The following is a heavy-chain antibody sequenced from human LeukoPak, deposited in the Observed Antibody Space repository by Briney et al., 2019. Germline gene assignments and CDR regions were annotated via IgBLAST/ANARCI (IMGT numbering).Heavy chain of an antibody. CDR3: ARGLIYSGSYHWFDP. J-gene: IGHJ5*02. V-gene: IGHV4-38-2*02. CDR1: GYSISSGYY. D-gene: IGHD1-26*01. Sequence: SETLSLTCTVSGYSISSGYYWGWIRQPPGKGLEWIGSFYDSGNTYYNPSLKSRVTISVDTSKNQFSLKLSSVTAADTAVYYCARGLIYSGSYHWFDPWGQGTLVTVSS. CDR2: FYDSGNT.